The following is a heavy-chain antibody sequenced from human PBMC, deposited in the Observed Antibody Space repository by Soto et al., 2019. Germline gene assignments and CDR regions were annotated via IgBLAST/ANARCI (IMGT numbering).Heavy chain of an antibody. CDR2: IYYRGKA. J-gene: IGHJ4*02. V-gene: IGHV4-39*01. D-gene: IGHD3-9*01. Sequence: QLQLQESGPGLVKPSETLSLTCSVSDDSINSDKYYWGWIRQPPGKGLEWIGSIYYRGKAYYNPSLQTRVTISPDKSRSQFSLKLNSVTAADSAVYFCARLEGLATISYYFDFWGPGALVTVSS. CDR3: ARLEGLATISYYFDF. CDR1: DDSINSDKYY.